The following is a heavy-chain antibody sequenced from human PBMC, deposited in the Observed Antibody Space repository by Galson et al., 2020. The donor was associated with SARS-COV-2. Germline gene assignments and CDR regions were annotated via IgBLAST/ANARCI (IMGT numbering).Heavy chain of an antibody. CDR2: IYYGGST. CDR1: GGSINSSTDY. CDR3: ARPNYYRRPTWFAP. J-gene: IGHJ5*02. Sequence: SETLSLTCTVSGGSINSSTDYWGWIRQPPGKGLEWIGNIYYGGSTYYNPSLTSRVTISVDTSKNQFSLKMTSVTAADTAVYYCARPNYYRRPTWFAPWGQGSLVTVSS. D-gene: IGHD3-10*01. V-gene: IGHV4-39*01.